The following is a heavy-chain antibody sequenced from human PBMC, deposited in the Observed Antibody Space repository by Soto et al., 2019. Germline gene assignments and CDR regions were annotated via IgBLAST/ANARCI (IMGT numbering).Heavy chain of an antibody. J-gene: IGHJ4*02. Sequence: EVQLVESGGGLVQPGGSLRLSCAASGFTFSDLYMDWVRQAPGKGLEWVGRTRNKANSYTTEYAASVKGRFTISRDDSKNSLYLQMNSLKTEDTAVYYCQVAVAGTRDYWGQGTLVTVSS. CDR2: TRNKANSYTT. CDR1: GFTFSDLY. CDR3: QVAVAGTRDY. D-gene: IGHD6-19*01. V-gene: IGHV3-72*01.